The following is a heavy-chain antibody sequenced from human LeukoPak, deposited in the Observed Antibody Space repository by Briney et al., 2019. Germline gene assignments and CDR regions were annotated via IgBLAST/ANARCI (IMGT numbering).Heavy chain of an antibody. J-gene: IGHJ6*03. V-gene: IGHV3-30*04. Sequence: PGGSLRLSCAASGFTFSSYAMHWVRQAPGKGLEWVAVISYDGSNKYYADSVKGRFTISRDNSKNTLYLQMNSLRAEDTAVYYCARGSCCQKLVYYYYYMDVWGKGTTVTVSS. D-gene: IGHD6-13*01. CDR2: ISYDGSNK. CDR1: GFTFSSYA. CDR3: ARGSCCQKLVYYYYYMDV.